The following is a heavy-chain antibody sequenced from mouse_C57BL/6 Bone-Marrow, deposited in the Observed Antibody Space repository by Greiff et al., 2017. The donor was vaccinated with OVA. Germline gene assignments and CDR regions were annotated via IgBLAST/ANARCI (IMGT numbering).Heavy chain of an antibody. J-gene: IGHJ1*03. V-gene: IGHV1-12*01. D-gene: IGHD1-1*01. Sequence: SGAELVRPGASVKMSCKASGYTFTSYNMHWVKQTPRQGLEWIGAIYPGNGDTSYNQKFKGKATLTVDKSSSTAYMQLSSLTSEDSAVYFCARDWYGSSYRYFDVWGTGTTVTVSS. CDR1: GYTFTSYN. CDR2: IYPGNGDT. CDR3: ARDWYGSSYRYFDV.